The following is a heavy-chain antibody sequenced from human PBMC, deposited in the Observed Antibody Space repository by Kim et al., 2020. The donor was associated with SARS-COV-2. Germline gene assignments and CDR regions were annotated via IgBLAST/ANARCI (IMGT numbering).Heavy chain of an antibody. CDR1: GDSISSTTYF. CDR3: SREGSRTYNKNYFDS. V-gene: IGHV4-39*07. Sequence: SETLSLTCTVSGDSISSTTYFWAWIRQPPGKGLEWIGSIYYSGATYYNASLKSRVTMSLDTSRSQFSLTLTSVTAADTAVYYCSREGSRTYNKNYFDSWG. J-gene: IGHJ5*01. D-gene: IGHD1-1*01. CDR2: IYYSGAT.